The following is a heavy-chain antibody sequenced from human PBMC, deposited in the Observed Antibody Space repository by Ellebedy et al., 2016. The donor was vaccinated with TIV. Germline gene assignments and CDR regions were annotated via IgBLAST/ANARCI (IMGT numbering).Heavy chain of an antibody. CDR3: ARATAMATFDY. Sequence: GESLKISCAASGFTFSSYDMHWVRQATGKGLEWVSAIGTAGDTYYPGSVKGRFTISRENAKNSLYLQMNSLRAGDTAVYYCARATAMATFDYWGQGTLVTVSS. D-gene: IGHD5-18*01. CDR2: IGTAGDT. V-gene: IGHV3-13*01. J-gene: IGHJ4*02. CDR1: GFTFSSYD.